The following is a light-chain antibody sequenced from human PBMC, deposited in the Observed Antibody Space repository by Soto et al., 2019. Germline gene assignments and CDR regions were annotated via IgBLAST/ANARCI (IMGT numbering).Light chain of an antibody. CDR2: DAS. CDR3: QQRSNWPPWT. J-gene: IGKJ1*01. CDR1: QRVGSSY. V-gene: IGKV3-11*01. Sequence: EIVLTQSPGTLSLSPGERATLSCRASQRVGSSYLTWYQQKPGQAPRLLIYDASNRATGIPARFSGSGSGTDFTLTISSLEPEDFAVYYCQQRSNWPPWTFGQGTKV.